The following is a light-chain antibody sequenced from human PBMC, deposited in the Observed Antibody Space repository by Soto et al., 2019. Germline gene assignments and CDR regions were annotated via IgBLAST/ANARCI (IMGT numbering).Light chain of an antibody. Sequence: EIVLTQSPSTLSLSPGERATLSCRASQSVSSYLAWYQQKPGQAPRLLIYDASNRATGIPARFSGSGSGTDFTLTISSLETEYFAVYYCQQRGNWPPITFGQGTRLDIK. J-gene: IGKJ5*01. CDR3: QQRGNWPPIT. CDR2: DAS. CDR1: QSVSSY. V-gene: IGKV3-11*01.